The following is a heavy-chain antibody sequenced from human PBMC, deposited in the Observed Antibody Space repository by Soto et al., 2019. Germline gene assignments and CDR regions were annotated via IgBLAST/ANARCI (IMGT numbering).Heavy chain of an antibody. J-gene: IGHJ6*02. CDR1: GGSISSSSYY. CDR2: IYYSGST. V-gene: IGHV4-39*01. D-gene: IGHD3-3*01. CDR3: ARQVGERFLEWTQPLYHYYYGMDV. Sequence: KSSETLSLTCTVSGGSISSSSYYWGWIRQPLGKGLEWIGSIYYSGSTYYNPSLKSRVTISVDTSKNQFSLKLSSVTAADTAVYYCARQVGERFLEWTQPLYHYYYGMDVWGQGTTVTVSS.